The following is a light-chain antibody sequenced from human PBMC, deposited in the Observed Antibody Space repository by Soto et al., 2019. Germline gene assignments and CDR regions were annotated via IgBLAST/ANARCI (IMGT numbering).Light chain of an antibody. CDR3: QQYNSYSGT. V-gene: IGKV1-5*01. J-gene: IGKJ1*01. CDR1: QSISGW. CDR2: DVS. Sequence: GDRVTITCRASQSISGWLAWYQQKPGKAPKLLIYDVSSLESGVPSRFSGSGSGTEFTLAISSLQPDDFATYYCQQYNSYSGTFGQGTKVEIK.